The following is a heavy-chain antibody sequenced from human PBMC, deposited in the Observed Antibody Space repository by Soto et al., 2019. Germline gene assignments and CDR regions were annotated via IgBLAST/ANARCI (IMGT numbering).Heavy chain of an antibody. CDR2: IYPGDSDT. D-gene: IGHD6-6*01. J-gene: IGHJ5*02. V-gene: IGHV5-51*01. CDR3: ARLEMVYSSSRWFDP. Sequence: GESLKISCKGSGYSFTGYWIGWVRQMPGKGLEWMGIIYPGDSDTRYSPSFQGQVTISADKSISTAYLQWSSLKASDTAMYYCARLEMVYSSSRWFDPWGQGTLVTVSS. CDR1: GYSFTGYW.